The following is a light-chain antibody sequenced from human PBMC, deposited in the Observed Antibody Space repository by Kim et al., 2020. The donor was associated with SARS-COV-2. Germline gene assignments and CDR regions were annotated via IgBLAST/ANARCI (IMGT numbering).Light chain of an antibody. CDR1: NIGDKT. Sequence: ASGKTDRITCGGDNIGDKTVHWYQQKPGQPPALVIFYDIDRPSGIPERFSGSNSENTATLTIGRVEGGDEADYYCQVWDSGTYQVVFGGGTKLTVL. V-gene: IGLV3-21*04. J-gene: IGLJ2*01. CDR3: QVWDSGTYQVV. CDR2: YDI.